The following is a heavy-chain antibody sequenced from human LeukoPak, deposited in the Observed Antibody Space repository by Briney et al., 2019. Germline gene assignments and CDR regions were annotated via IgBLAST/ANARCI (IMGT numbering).Heavy chain of an antibody. CDR3: ARAPLRLGEFDY. D-gene: IGHD3-16*01. CDR1: GFTFSSFS. Sequence: GGSLRLSCAASGFTFSSFSMNWVRQAPGKGLEWVSVIYSGGSTYYADSVKGRFTISRDNSKNTLYLQMNSLRAEDTAVYYCARAPLRLGEFDYWGQGTLVTVSS. J-gene: IGHJ4*02. CDR2: IYSGGST. V-gene: IGHV3-66*01.